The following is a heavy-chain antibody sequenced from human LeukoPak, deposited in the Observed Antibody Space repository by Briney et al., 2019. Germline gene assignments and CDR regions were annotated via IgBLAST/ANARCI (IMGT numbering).Heavy chain of an antibody. D-gene: IGHD3-22*01. CDR1: GFTFSSYG. Sequence: GGTLRLSCAASGFTFSSYGMSWVRQAPGKGLEWVAVISYDGSNKYYADSVKGRFTISRDNSKNTLYLQMNSLRAEDTAVYYCAKAHHYYDSSGPHDWGQGTLVTVSS. CDR3: AKAHHYYDSSGPHD. J-gene: IGHJ4*02. CDR2: ISYDGSNK. V-gene: IGHV3-30*18.